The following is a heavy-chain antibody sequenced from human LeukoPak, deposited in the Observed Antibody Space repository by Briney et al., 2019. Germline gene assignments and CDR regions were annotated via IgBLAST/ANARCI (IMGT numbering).Heavy chain of an antibody. V-gene: IGHV4-59*13. D-gene: IGHD3-16*01. Sequence: KPSETLSLTCTVSGVSITNYYWSWIRQPPGKGLEWIGSIHYSGSTNYIPSLKSRVTISVDTSRNQFSLKLTSMTAADTAVYYCARGFGAVNRGPSFDYWGQGTLVTVSS. CDR1: GVSITNYY. CDR2: IHYSGST. J-gene: IGHJ4*02. CDR3: ARGFGAVNRGPSFDY.